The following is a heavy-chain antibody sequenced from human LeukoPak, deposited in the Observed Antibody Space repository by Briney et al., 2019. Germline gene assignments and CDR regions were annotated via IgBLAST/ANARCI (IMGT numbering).Heavy chain of an antibody. CDR3: ARGRSLHCFDY. CDR1: GFTFSSYG. V-gene: IGHV3-33*01. Sequence: GGSLRLSCAASGFTFSSYGMHWVRQAPGKGLEWVAVIWYDGSNKYYADSVKGRFTISRDNSKNTLYLQMNSLRAEDTAVYYCARGRSLHCFDYWGQGTLVTVSS. CDR2: IWYDGSNK. J-gene: IGHJ4*02.